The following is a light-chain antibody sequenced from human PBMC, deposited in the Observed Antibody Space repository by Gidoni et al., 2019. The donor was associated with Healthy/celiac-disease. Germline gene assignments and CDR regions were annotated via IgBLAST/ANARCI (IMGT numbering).Light chain of an antibody. CDR2: KAS. V-gene: IGKV1-5*03. CDR1: QSISSG. J-gene: IGKJ1*01. CDR3: QQYNSYPWT. Sequence: TLHCRASQSISSGLAWYQQKPGKAPKLLIYKASSLESGVPSRFSGSGSGTEFTLTISSLQPDDFATYYCQQYNSYPWTFGQXTKVEIK.